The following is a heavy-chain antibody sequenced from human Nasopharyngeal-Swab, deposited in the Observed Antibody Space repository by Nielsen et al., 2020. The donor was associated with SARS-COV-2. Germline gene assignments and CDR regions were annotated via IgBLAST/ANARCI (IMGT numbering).Heavy chain of an antibody. D-gene: IGHD5-12*01. CDR1: GFTFSSYA. J-gene: IGHJ3*02. CDR2: ISYDGSNK. Sequence: GESLKISCAASGFTFSSYAMHWVRQAPGKGLEWVAVISYDGSNKYYADSVKGRFTISRDNSKNTLYLQMNSLRAEDTAVYYCARSVAIDAFDIWGQGTMVTVSS. V-gene: IGHV3-30*04. CDR3: ARSVAIDAFDI.